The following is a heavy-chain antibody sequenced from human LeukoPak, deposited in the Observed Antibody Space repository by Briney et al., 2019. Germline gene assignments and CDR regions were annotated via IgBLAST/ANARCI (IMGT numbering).Heavy chain of an antibody. CDR3: ARHVLGLPFAYGMDV. CDR2: IYYSGST. D-gene: IGHD3-16*01. Sequence: KPSETLSLTCTGSGGSISSYYWSWIRQPPGKGLEWIGYIYYSGSTNYNPSLKSRVTISVDTSKNQFSLKLSSVTAADTAVYYCARHVLGLPFAYGMDVWGQGTTVTVSS. V-gene: IGHV4-59*08. CDR1: GGSISSYY. J-gene: IGHJ6*02.